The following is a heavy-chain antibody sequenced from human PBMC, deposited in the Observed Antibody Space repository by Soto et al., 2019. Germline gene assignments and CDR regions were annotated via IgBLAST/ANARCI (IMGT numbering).Heavy chain of an antibody. CDR2: INPSGGST. CDR1: GYTFTSYY. D-gene: IGHD2-2*01. CDR3: ARGDDIVVVPAAWYFDL. Sequence: XSVKVSCKASGYTFTSYYMHWVRQAPGQGLEWMGIINPSGGSTSYAQKFQGRVTMTRDTSTSTVYMELSSLRSEDTAVYYCARGDDIVVVPAAWYFDLWGRGTLVTVSS. J-gene: IGHJ2*01. V-gene: IGHV1-46*03.